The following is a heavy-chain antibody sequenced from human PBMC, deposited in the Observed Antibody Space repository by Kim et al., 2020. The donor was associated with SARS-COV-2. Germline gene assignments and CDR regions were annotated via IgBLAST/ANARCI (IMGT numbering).Heavy chain of an antibody. J-gene: IGHJ6*02. CDR2: IIPIFGTA. D-gene: IGHD4-4*01. Sequence: SVKVSCKASGGTFSSYAISWVRQAPGQGLEWMGGIIPIFGTANYAQKFQGRVTITADESTSTAYMELSSLRSEDTAVYYCARDNFMWRNDYSNYIPHYYYYYGMDVWGQGTTVTVSS. V-gene: IGHV1-69*13. CDR1: GGTFSSYA. CDR3: ARDNFMWRNDYSNYIPHYYYYYGMDV.